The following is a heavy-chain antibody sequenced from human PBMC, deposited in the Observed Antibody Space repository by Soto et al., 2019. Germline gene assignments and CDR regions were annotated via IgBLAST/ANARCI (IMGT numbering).Heavy chain of an antibody. CDR1: GFTFSSYG. D-gene: IGHD6-13*01. Sequence: QVQLVESGGGVVQPGRSLRLSCAASGFTFSSYGMHWVRQAPGKGLEWVAVISYDGSNKYYADSVKGRFTISRDNSKNTLYLQMNSLRDEDKAVYYCAKARAGSSSRWQGAWFDPWGQGTLVNVSS. CDR2: ISYDGSNK. V-gene: IGHV3-30*18. CDR3: AKARAGSSSRWQGAWFDP. J-gene: IGHJ5*02.